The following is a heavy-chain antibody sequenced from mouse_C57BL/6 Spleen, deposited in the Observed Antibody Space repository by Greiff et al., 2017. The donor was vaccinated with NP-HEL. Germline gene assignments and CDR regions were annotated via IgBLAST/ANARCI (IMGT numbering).Heavy chain of an antibody. CDR1: GYTFTDYN. V-gene: IGHV1-22*01. CDR3: ASNADWYCEV. Sequence: VQLQQSGPELVKPGASVKMSCKASGYTFTDYNMHWVKQSHGQSLEWIGYINPNNGGTSYNQKFKGKATLTVNKSSSTAYMELRSLTSEDSAVYYCASNADWYCEVWGTGPTVTASS. J-gene: IGHJ1*03. CDR2: INPNNGGT.